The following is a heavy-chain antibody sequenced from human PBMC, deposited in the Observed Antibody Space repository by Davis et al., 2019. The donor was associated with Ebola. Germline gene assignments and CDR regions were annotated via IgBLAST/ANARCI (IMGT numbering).Heavy chain of an antibody. J-gene: IGHJ4*02. CDR1: GYTFTAYY. CDR2: ISPSSGDT. CDR3: ARDRYSDGSGYFFEQSH. Sequence: ASVKVSCKASGYTFTAYYLHWVRQAPGQGLEWVGWISPSSGDTNYAQKFQGRVTMTRDTSINTAYIDLSRLTSDDTAVYYCARDRYSDGSGYFFEQSHWGQGTLVTVSS. D-gene: IGHD3-22*01. V-gene: IGHV1-2*02.